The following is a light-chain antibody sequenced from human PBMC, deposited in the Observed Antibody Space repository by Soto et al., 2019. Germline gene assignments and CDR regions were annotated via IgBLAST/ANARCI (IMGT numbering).Light chain of an antibody. CDR3: QHYGNSSPSVT. J-gene: IGKJ3*01. CDR2: GAS. CDR1: KSVSSSY. Sequence: LTLSAGSLSLYQKGIATLPCSASKSVSSSYLAWYQQKPGQPPRLLIYGASSRATGIPDRFSGSGSGTDFTLTINRLEPEDFAVYYCQHYGNSSPSVTFGPGSMVDVK. V-gene: IGKV3-20*01.